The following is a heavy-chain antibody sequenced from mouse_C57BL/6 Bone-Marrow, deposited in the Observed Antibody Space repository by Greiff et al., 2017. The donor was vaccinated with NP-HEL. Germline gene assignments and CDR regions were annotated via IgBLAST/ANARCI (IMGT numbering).Heavy chain of an antibody. CDR3: ASRYAYYAMDY. Sequence: EVQGVESGGDLVKPGGSLKLSCAASGFTFSSYGMSWVRQTPDKRLEWVATISSGGSYTYYPDSVKGRFTISRDNAKNTLYLQMSSLKSEDTAMYYCASRYAYYAMDYWGQGTSVTVSS. CDR2: ISSGGSYT. D-gene: IGHD6-5*01. V-gene: IGHV5-6*01. J-gene: IGHJ4*01. CDR1: GFTFSSYG.